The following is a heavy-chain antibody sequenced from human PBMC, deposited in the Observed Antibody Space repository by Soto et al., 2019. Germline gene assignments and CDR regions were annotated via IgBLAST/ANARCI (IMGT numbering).Heavy chain of an antibody. Sequence: QVQLVQSGAEVKKPGASVKVSCKASGYTFTSYGISWVRQAPGQGLEWMGWISAYNGNTNYAQKLQGRVTMTTDTSTSTAYMELRSLRSDDTAVYYCARDARVTMVRGVPPPDYWGQGTLVTVSS. CDR1: GYTFTSYG. J-gene: IGHJ4*02. V-gene: IGHV1-18*01. CDR3: ARDARVTMVRGVPPPDY. D-gene: IGHD3-10*01. CDR2: ISAYNGNT.